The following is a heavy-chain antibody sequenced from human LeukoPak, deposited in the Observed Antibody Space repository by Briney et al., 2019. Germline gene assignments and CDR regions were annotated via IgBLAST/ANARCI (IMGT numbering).Heavy chain of an antibody. Sequence: PGGSLRLSCAASGFTFSDYYMSWIRQAPGKGLEWASYISSSGSTIYYADSVKGRFTISRDNAKNSLYLQMNSLRAEDTAVYYCARDILYYDSITVFDYWGQGTLVTVSS. CDR2: ISSSGSTI. J-gene: IGHJ4*02. D-gene: IGHD3-3*01. V-gene: IGHV3-11*01. CDR1: GFTFSDYY. CDR3: ARDILYYDSITVFDY.